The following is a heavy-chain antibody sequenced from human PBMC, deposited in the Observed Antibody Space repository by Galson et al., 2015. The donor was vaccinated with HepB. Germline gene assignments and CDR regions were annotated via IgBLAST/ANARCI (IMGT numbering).Heavy chain of an antibody. CDR3: ARDLYITMIVVVRTLNDAFGS. CDR1: GYTFTSYG. Sequence: SVKVSCKASGYTFTSYGISWVRQAPGQGLEWMGWISAYNGNTNYAQKLQGRVTMTTDTSTSTAYMELRSLRSDDTAVYYCARDLYITMIVVVRTLNDAFGSGCQGTMDTVSS. V-gene: IGHV1-18*01. J-gene: IGHJ3*02. CDR2: ISAYNGNT. D-gene: IGHD3-22*01.